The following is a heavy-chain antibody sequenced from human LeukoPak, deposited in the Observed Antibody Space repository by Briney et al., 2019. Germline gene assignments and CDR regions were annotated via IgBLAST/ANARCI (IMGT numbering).Heavy chain of an antibody. CDR3: ARDRVVRGGNAFDI. V-gene: IGHV4-59*01. D-gene: IGHD3-10*01. J-gene: IGHJ3*02. CDR2: IYYSGST. CDR1: GXSISSYY. Sequence: SETLSLTCTVSGXSISSYYGSWIRQPPGKGLEWIGNIYYSGSTNYNPSLKSRVTISVDTSKNQFSLKLSSVTAADTAVYYCARDRVVRGGNAFDIWGQGTMVTVSS.